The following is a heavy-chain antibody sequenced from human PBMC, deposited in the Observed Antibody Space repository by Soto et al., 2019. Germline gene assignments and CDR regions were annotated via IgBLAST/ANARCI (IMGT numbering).Heavy chain of an antibody. CDR3: ARVYLESSGNYPPAHYKD. V-gene: IGHV1-3*01. CDR2: INPVNDNT. CDR1: GCSFSDYV. Sequence: ASVKVSCKASGCSFSDYVIHWVRQAPGQTLEWMGWINPVNDNTKYSKKFQGRVSITRDTSASTAYMELRSLRSDDTAVYYCARVYLESSGNYPPAHYKDGGQGTLVTVSS. J-gene: IGHJ1*01. D-gene: IGHD3-22*01.